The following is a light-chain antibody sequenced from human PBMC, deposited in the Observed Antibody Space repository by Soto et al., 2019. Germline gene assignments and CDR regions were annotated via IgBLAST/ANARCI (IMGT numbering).Light chain of an antibody. CDR1: HSAASA. V-gene: IGKV3-11*01. CDR2: DAS. CDR3: QQRSNWPLLT. Sequence: IVLAQSPATLSVSPGERATLSCRASHSAASAVAWYQQKPGQAPRLLIYDASTRASGIPVRFSGTGYGTDFTLTISSLEPGDFAVYYCQQRSNWPLLTFGGGTKVDIK. J-gene: IGKJ4*01.